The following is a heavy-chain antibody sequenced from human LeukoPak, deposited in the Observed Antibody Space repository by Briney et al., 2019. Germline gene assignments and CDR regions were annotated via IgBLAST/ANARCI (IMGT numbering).Heavy chain of an antibody. J-gene: IGHJ4*02. CDR3: ASGGMSSSWYVEF. V-gene: IGHV3-21*01. D-gene: IGHD6-13*01. Sequence: GGSLRLSCAASGFTFSSYSMNWARQARGKGLEWVSSISSSSSYIYYADSVKGRFTISRDNSKNTLYLQIDSLRPEDTAVYYCASGGMSSSWYVEFWGQGTLVPVSS. CDR1: GFTFSSYS. CDR2: ISSSSSYI.